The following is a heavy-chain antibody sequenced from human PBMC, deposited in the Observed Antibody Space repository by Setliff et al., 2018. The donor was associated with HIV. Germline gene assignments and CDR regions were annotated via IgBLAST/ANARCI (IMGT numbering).Heavy chain of an antibody. CDR2: IGTAGDT. CDR3: ARPRFEYSASSGVYYFDY. V-gene: IGHV3-13*03. CDR1: GFTFSSYD. D-gene: IGHD6-6*01. Sequence: PGGSLRLSCAACGFTFSSYDMHWVRQATGKGLEWVSAIGTAGDTYYPGSVKGQFTISRDNSKNTLYLQMNSLRAEDTAIYYCARPRFEYSASSGVYYFDYWGQGTLVTVSS. J-gene: IGHJ4*02.